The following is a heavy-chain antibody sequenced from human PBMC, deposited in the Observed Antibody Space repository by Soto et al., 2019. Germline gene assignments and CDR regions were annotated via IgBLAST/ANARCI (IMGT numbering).Heavy chain of an antibody. D-gene: IGHD4-17*01. V-gene: IGHV4-31*03. CDR1: AVPISSGGDF. CDR3: ARARDDYGDYPWFDP. CDR2: IYYSGST. Sequence: PSETLSLTCTVSAVPISSGGDFLSWTRQHPGKGLEWIGYIYYSGSTYYNPSLKSRVTISVDTSKNQFSLKLSSVTAADTAVYYCARARDDYGDYPWFDPWGQGTLVTVSS. J-gene: IGHJ5*02.